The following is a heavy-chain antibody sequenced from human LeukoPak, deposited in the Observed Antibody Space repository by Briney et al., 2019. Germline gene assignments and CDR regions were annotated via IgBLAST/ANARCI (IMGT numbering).Heavy chain of an antibody. CDR1: GGSISGYY. V-gene: IGHV4-4*07. CDR3: AIDDVANIPVAGAFDQ. D-gene: IGHD6-19*01. J-gene: IGHJ4*02. Sequence: PSETLSLTCTVSGGSISGYYWSWIRQPAGKGLDWIGRIHTSGSTNYNPSLKSRVTMSVDTSNNQFSLKLSSVTAADTAVYYCAIDDVANIPVAGAFDQWGQRILVTVSS. CDR2: IHTSGST.